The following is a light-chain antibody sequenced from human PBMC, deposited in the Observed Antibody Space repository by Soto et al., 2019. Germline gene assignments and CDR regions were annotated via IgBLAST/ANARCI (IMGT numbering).Light chain of an antibody. CDR3: QQRSDWPIT. J-gene: IGKJ5*01. CDR1: QSVSRF. Sequence: EVVLTQSPATLSLSPGERATLSCRASQSVSRFLAWYQQKPGQAPRLLIFDASNRATGIPAKFSARGSGTDFTLTISSLESEDSGVYYCQQRSDWPITFGQGTRLDIK. CDR2: DAS. V-gene: IGKV3-11*01.